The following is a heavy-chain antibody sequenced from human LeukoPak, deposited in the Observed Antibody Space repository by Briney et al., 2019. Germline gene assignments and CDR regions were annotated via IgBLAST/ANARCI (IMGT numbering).Heavy chain of an antibody. J-gene: IGHJ4*02. V-gene: IGHV3-53*01. CDR3: ASAPNRWIQLWPPAH. Sequence: GGSLRLSCAASGFTVSSNYMSWVRQAPGKGLEWVSVIYSGGSTYYADSVKGRSTISRDNSKNTLYLQMNSLRAEDTAVYYCASAPNRWIQLWPPAHWGQGTLVTVSS. CDR2: IYSGGST. CDR1: GFTVSSNY. D-gene: IGHD5-18*01.